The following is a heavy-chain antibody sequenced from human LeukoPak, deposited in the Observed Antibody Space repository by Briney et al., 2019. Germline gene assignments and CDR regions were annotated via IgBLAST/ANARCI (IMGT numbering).Heavy chain of an antibody. J-gene: IGHJ6*04. Sequence: GGSLRLSCTASAFTFSSYGMHWVRQAPGKGLEWVAVIWYDGSSKYYADSVKGRFTISRDNSKNTLYLQMNSLRAEDTAVYYCARSTMVRGVTYYYYYGMDVWGKGTTVTVSS. V-gene: IGHV3-33*01. CDR2: IWYDGSSK. D-gene: IGHD3-10*01. CDR3: ARSTMVRGVTYYYYYGMDV. CDR1: AFTFSSYG.